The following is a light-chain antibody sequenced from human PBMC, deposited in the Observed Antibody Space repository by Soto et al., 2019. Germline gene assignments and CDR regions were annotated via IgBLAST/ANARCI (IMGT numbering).Light chain of an antibody. CDR2: DVS. Sequence: QSALTQPASVSGAPGQLITISCTGTSSDVGGYNYVSWYQHHPGKAPKLMIYDVSNRPSGVSNRFSGSKSGNTASLTISGLPAEDAADYYCSSYTSSSTLWVFGGGTKLTVL. CDR3: SSYTSSSTLWV. V-gene: IGLV2-14*03. J-gene: IGLJ3*02. CDR1: SSDVGGYNY.